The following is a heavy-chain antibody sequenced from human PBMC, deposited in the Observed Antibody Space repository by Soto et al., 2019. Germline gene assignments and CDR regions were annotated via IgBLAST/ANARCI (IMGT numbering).Heavy chain of an antibody. CDR2: ISGSGGST. CDR3: AKVGQQWLVLRAYFDY. CDR1: GFTFSSYA. J-gene: IGHJ4*02. V-gene: IGHV3-23*01. D-gene: IGHD6-19*01. Sequence: GGSLRLSCAASGFTFSSYAMSWVRQAPGKGLEWVSAISGSGGSTYYADSVKGRFTISRDNSKNTLYLQMNSLRAEDTAVYYCAKVGQQWLVLRAYFDYWGQGTLVTVSS.